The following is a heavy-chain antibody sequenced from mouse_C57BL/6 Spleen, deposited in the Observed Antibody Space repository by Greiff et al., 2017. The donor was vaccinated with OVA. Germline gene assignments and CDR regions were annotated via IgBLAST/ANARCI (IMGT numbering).Heavy chain of an antibody. Sequence: VQLQQSGAELVRPGASVTLSCKASGYPFTDYEMHWVKQTPVHGLEWIGAIDPETGGTAYNQKFKGKAILTADKSSSTAYMELRSLTSEDSAVYYCTRSNLKGAMDYWGQGTSVTVSS. CDR2: IDPETGGT. V-gene: IGHV1-15*01. CDR1: GYPFTDYE. J-gene: IGHJ4*01. CDR3: TRSNLKGAMDY. D-gene: IGHD1-3*01.